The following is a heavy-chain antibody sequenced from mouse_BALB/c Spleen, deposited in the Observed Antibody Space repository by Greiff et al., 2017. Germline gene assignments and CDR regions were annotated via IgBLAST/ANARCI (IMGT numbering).Heavy chain of an antibody. Sequence: EVHLVESGGGLVQPGGSRKLSCAASGFTFSSFGMHWVRQAPEKGLEWVAYISSGSSTIYYADTVKGRFTISRDNPKNTLFLQMTSLRSEDTAMYYCARGGGYYAMDYWGQGTSVTVSS. CDR1: GFTFSSFG. CDR3: ARGGGYYAMDY. J-gene: IGHJ4*01. V-gene: IGHV5-17*02. CDR2: ISSGSSTI.